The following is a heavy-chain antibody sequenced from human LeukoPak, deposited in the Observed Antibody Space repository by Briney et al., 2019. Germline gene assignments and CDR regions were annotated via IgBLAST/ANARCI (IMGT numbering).Heavy chain of an antibody. Sequence: GGSLRLSCAASGFTFSNYPMHWVRQAPGKGLEWVAFISYDGSNKYLADSVKGRFTISRDNSRSTLYLHMNGLRGEDTAIYYCAGDLVAVAGNGDYWGQGTLVTVSS. J-gene: IGHJ4*02. CDR1: GFTFSNYP. V-gene: IGHV3-30-3*01. D-gene: IGHD6-19*01. CDR2: ISYDGSNK. CDR3: AGDLVAVAGNGDY.